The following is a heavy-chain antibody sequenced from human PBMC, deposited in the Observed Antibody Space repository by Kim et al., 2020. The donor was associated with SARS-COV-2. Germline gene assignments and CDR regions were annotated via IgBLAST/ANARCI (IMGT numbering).Heavy chain of an antibody. Sequence: ASVKVSCKASGYTFTSYGISWVRQAPGQGLEWMGWISAYNGNTNYAQKLQGRVTMTTDTSTSTAYMELRSLRSDDTAVYYCARDNPTYYGSGSYYQPRGYYYGMDVGGQRSTVTVSS. CDR2: ISAYNGNT. J-gene: IGHJ6*01. CDR1: GYTFTSYG. D-gene: IGHD3-10*01. CDR3: ARDNPTYYGSGSYYQPRGYYYGMDV. V-gene: IGHV1-18*01.